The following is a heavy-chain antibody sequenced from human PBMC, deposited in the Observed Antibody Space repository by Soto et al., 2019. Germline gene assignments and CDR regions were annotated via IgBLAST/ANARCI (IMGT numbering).Heavy chain of an antibody. J-gene: IGHJ6*02. CDR1: GGSISSGDYY. CDR2: IYYSGST. CDR3: ARGLGGDSSGYFSFYYYYGMGV. D-gene: IGHD3-22*01. Sequence: SETLSLTCTVSGGSISSGDYYWSWIRQPPGKGLEWIGYIYYSGSTYYNPSLKSRVTISVDTSKNQFSLKLSSVTAADTAVYYCARGLGGDSSGYFSFYYYYGMGVWGQGTTVTVSS. V-gene: IGHV4-30-4*01.